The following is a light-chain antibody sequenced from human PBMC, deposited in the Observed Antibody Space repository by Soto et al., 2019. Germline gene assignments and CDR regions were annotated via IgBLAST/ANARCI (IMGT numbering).Light chain of an antibody. CDR1: QGIRHD. CDR2: DAS. Sequence: IQMTHSPSSLSASVGDRVTITCRASQGIRHDLGWYQQKPGKAPKLLIYDASSLESGVPSRFSGSGSGTEFTLTISSLQPDDFATYYCQQYNSYSPTCGQGTKGDI. CDR3: QQYNSYSPT. J-gene: IGKJ1*01. V-gene: IGKV1-17*01.